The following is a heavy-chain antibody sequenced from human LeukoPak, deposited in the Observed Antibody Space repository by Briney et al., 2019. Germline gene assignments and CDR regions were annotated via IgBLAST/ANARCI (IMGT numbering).Heavy chain of an antibody. CDR2: IKQDGSEK. D-gene: IGHD3-9*01. CDR3: ARVGYDILTGYFFSLSGDYYMDV. J-gene: IGHJ6*03. Sequence: GGSLRLSCAASGFTFSSYWMSWVRQAPGKGLEWVANIKQDGSEKYYVDSVKGRFTISRDNAKNSLYLQMNSLRAEDTAVYYCARVGYDILTGYFFSLSGDYYMDVWGKGTTVTVSS. V-gene: IGHV3-7*01. CDR1: GFTFSSYW.